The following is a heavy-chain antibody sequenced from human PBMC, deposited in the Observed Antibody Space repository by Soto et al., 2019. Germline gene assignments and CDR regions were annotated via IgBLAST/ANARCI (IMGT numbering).Heavy chain of an antibody. J-gene: IGHJ4*02. CDR1: GGSISSGDYY. D-gene: IGHD2-21*02. CDR2: IYYSGST. CDR3: ARVGNKVVTADY. Sequence: SETLSLTCTVSGGSISSGDYYWSWIRQPPGKGLEWIGYIYYSGSTYYNPSLKSRVTISVDTSKNQFSLKLSSVTAADTAVYYCARVGNKVVTADYWGQGTLVTVSS. V-gene: IGHV4-30-4*01.